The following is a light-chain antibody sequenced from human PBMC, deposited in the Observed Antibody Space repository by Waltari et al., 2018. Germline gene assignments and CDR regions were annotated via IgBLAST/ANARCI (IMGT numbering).Light chain of an antibody. V-gene: IGKV3-20*01. CDR1: QSVSRT. J-gene: IGKJ1*01. CDR2: GAS. Sequence: EIVLPQSPGTLSSSPGERATLSCRASQSVSRTLAWYQQKPGQAPKLLIYGASIRATGIPDRFTGSGSGTDFSLTISSLEPEDFAIYFCQHYVRLPATFGQGTKVEIK. CDR3: QHYVRLPAT.